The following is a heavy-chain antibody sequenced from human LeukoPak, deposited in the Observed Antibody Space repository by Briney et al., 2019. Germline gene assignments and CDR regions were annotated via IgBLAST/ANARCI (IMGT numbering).Heavy chain of an antibody. CDR2: INPSRGTT. CDR1: GYIFSMFW. V-gene: IGHV1-46*01. CDR3: ARDVSGRGAGVVAPGLLPLMNYFGFYMDV. J-gene: IGHJ6*03. D-gene: IGHD6-13*01. Sequence: ASVKVSCKTSGYIFSMFWMHWVRQAPGQGLEWMGIINPSRGTTAYAQKFQGRVSMTGDVTTDTVYMELSGLTSEDTGIYFCARDVSGRGAGVVAPGLLPLMNYFGFYMDVWGKGTSVTVSS.